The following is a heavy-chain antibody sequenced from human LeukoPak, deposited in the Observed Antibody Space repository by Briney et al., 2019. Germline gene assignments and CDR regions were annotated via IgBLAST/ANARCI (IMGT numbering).Heavy chain of an antibody. Sequence: GASVKVSCKASGGTFSSYAISWVRQAPGQGLEWMGWISAYNGNTNYAQKLQGRVTMTTDTSTSTAYMELRSLRSDDTAVYYCARVGGYSSSWYSPYFDYWGQGTLVTVSS. V-gene: IGHV1-18*01. J-gene: IGHJ4*02. CDR1: GGTFSSYA. CDR2: ISAYNGNT. CDR3: ARVGGYSSSWYSPYFDY. D-gene: IGHD6-13*01.